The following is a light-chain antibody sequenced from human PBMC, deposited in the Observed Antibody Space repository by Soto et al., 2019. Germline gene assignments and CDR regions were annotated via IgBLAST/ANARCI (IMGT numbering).Light chain of an antibody. J-gene: IGLJ3*02. V-gene: IGLV1-40*01. CDR1: SSNIGAGYD. Sequence: QSVLTQPPSVSGAPGPRVTISCSGSSSNIGAGYDVHWYQQLPGTAPRLLIYVSRNRPSGVPDRFSGSKSGTSASLAITGLQTDDEADYYCQSYDSSLRLAVFGGGTKRTVL. CDR3: QSYDSSLRLAV. CDR2: VSR.